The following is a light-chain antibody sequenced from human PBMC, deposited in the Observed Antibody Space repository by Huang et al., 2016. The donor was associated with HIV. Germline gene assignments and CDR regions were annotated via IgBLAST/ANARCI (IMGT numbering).Light chain of an antibody. CDR2: KAS. CDR1: QSIGTW. J-gene: IGKJ2*03. V-gene: IGKV1-5*03. Sequence: DIQMTQSPSTLSASVGDRVPITCRASQSIGTWLAWYQQIPGKAPKLLIYKASSLESGVPSRFNGSGSGTEFTLTINSLQPGDFATYYCQQSNSYPYSFGQGTKLEIK. CDR3: QQSNSYPYS.